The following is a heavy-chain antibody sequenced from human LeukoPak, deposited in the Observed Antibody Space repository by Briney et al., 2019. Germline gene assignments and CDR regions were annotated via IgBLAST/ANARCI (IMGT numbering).Heavy chain of an antibody. J-gene: IGHJ4*02. V-gene: IGHV3-7*03. CDR2: VKQDGRER. CDR3: AKDRTTAARIFDY. D-gene: IGHD6-6*01. Sequence: GGSLRLSCRGSGFIYGNYWMTWVRQAPGKGLEWVANVKQDGRERHYVDSVEGRFTISRDNTQNSVYLQMNSLRAEDTAVYYCAKDRTTAARIFDYWGQGTLVTVSS. CDR1: GFIYGNYW.